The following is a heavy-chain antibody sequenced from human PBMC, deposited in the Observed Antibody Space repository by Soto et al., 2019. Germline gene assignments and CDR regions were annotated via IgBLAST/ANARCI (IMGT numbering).Heavy chain of an antibody. Sequence: GGSLRLSCAASGFTFSSYAMHWVRQAPGKGLEWVAVISYDGSNKYYADSVKGRFTISRDNSKNTLYLQMNSLRAEDTAVYYCARDPQAKEQLGDYYYYYYGMDVWGQGTTVTVSS. J-gene: IGHJ6*02. CDR1: GFTFSSYA. CDR3: ARDPQAKEQLGDYYYYYYGMDV. CDR2: ISYDGSNK. V-gene: IGHV3-30-3*01. D-gene: IGHD6-6*01.